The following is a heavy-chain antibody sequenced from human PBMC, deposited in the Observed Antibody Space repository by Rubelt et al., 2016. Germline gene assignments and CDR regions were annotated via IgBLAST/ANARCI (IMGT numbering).Heavy chain of an antibody. CDR2: IYYSGST. CDR1: GGSVSSGSYY. V-gene: IGHV4-61*01. D-gene: IGHD3-3*01. Sequence: QVQLQQWGAGLFKPSETLSLTCAVYGGSVSSGSYYWSWIRQPPGKGLEWIGYIYYSGSTNYNPSLKSRVTISVDTSKTQFSLKLSSVTAADTAVYYCASGGFTILGGQGTLVTVSS. CDR3: ASGGFTIL. J-gene: IGHJ4*02.